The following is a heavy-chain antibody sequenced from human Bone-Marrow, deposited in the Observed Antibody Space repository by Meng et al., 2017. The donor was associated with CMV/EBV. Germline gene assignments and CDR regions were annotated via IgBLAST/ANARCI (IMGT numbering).Heavy chain of an antibody. V-gene: IGHV1-2*02. CDR2: INPNSGGT. Sequence: ASVQVSCKASGYTFTGYYMHWVRQAPGQGLEWMGWINPNSGGTNYAQKSLGRVTMTRDTSISTAYMELSRLRSDDTAVYYCARGKRAGSCNWFDPWGEGTLVTVSS. J-gene: IGHJ5*02. CDR1: GYTFTGYY. CDR3: ARGKRAGSCNWFDP.